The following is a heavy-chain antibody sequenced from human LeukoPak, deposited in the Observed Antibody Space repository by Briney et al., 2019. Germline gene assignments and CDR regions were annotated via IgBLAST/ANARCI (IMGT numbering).Heavy chain of an antibody. D-gene: IGHD6-13*01. V-gene: IGHV3-30*02. CDR2: IRYDGSNK. J-gene: IGHJ5*02. Sequence: GGSLRLSCAASGFTFSSYGMHWVRQAPGKGLEWVAFIRYDGSNKYYADSVKGRFTISRDNSKSTLYLQMNSLRAEDTAVYYCAKGQRQQLVSWFDPWGQGTLVTVSS. CDR3: AKGQRQQLVSWFDP. CDR1: GFTFSSYG.